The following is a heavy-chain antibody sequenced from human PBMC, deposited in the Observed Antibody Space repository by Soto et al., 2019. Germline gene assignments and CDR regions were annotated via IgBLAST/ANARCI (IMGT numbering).Heavy chain of an antibody. D-gene: IGHD2-21*02. CDR3: AKSRGGTANGLDV. CDR1: GFRFGDYA. V-gene: IGHV3-9*01. CDR2: ISWKSASI. J-gene: IGHJ6*02. Sequence: SLRLSCAASGFRFGDYAMHWVRQAPGKGLEWVSGISWKSASIGYADSVKGRFTISRDNAKNSLYLQMNSLSAEDTALYHCAKSRGGTANGLDVWGQGTTVTVS.